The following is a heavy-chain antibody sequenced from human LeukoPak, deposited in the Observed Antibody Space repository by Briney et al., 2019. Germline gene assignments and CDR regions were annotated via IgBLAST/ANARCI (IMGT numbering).Heavy chain of an antibody. V-gene: IGHV3-23*01. J-gene: IGHJ4*02. CDR3: AKGITMVRGVTYFDY. Sequence: GGSLRLSCAASGFTFSSYWMHWVRQAPGKGLEWVSAISGSGGSTYYADSVKGRFTISRDNSKNTLYLQMNSLRAEDTAVYYCAKGITMVRGVTYFDYWGQGTLVTVSS. CDR2: ISGSGGST. CDR1: GFTFSSYW. D-gene: IGHD3-10*01.